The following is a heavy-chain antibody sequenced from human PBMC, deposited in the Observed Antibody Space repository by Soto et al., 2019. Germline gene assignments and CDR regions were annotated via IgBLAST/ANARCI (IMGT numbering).Heavy chain of an antibody. CDR2: IIPIFGTA. Sequence: GASVKVSCKASGCTFSSYAISWVRQAPGQGLEWMGGIIPIFGTANYAQKFQGRVTITADESTSTAYMELSSLRSEDTAVYYCARDRTTVVTLDYWGQGTLVTVSS. V-gene: IGHV1-69*13. CDR1: GCTFSSYA. D-gene: IGHD4-17*01. J-gene: IGHJ4*02. CDR3: ARDRTTVVTLDY.